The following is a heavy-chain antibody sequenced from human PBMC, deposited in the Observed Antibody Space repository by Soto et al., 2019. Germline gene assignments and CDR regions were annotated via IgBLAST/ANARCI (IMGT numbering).Heavy chain of an antibody. J-gene: IGHJ4*02. D-gene: IGHD4-17*01. CDR3: ARLYGDYVREYYFDY. Sequence: QVQLQESGPGLVKPSETLSLTCTVSGGSISSYYWSWIRQPPGKGLEWIGYIYYSGSTNYNPSLKSRVTISVDTSKNQFSLKLSSLTAADTAVYYCARLYGDYVREYYFDYWGQGTLVTVSS. V-gene: IGHV4-59*01. CDR1: GGSISSYY. CDR2: IYYSGST.